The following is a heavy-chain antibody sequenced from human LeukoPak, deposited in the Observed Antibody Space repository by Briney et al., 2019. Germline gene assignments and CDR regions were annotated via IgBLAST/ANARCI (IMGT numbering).Heavy chain of an antibody. CDR1: GYTFTSYY. CDR2: INPNSGGT. Sequence: ASVKVSCKASGYTFTSYYMHWVRQAPGQGLEWMGWINPNSGGTNYAQKFQGRVTMTRDTSISTAYMELSRLRSDDTAVYYCARDLDSSGWYSDYWGQGTLVTVSS. CDR3: ARDLDSSGWYSDY. J-gene: IGHJ4*02. V-gene: IGHV1-2*02. D-gene: IGHD6-19*01.